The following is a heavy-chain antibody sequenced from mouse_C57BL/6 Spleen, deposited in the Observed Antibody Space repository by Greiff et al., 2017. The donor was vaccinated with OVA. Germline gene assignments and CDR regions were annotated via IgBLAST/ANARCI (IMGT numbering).Heavy chain of an antibody. D-gene: IGHD1-1*01. CDR3: ARRITTVVYYYAMDY. CDR1: GYTFTSYW. V-gene: IGHV1-50*01. Sequence: QVQLKQPGAELVKPGASVKLSCKASGYTFTSYWMQWVKQRPGQGLEWIGEIDPSDSYTNSNQKFKGKATLTVDTSSSTAYMQLSSLTSEDSAVYYCARRITTVVYYYAMDYRGQGTSVTVSS. CDR2: IDPSDSYT. J-gene: IGHJ4*01.